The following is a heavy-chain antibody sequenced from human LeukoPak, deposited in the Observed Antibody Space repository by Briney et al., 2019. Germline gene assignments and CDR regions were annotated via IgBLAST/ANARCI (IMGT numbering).Heavy chain of an antibody. D-gene: IGHD2-2*01. CDR2: VLIGSKLT. V-gene: IGHV3-23*05. CDR3: VKRPASSDAYFKE. J-gene: IGHJ4*02. Sequence: GGSLRLSCAASGFTFSNYAMSWVRQAPGKGLEWVSSVLIGSKLTYHADSVKGRFIVSRDDSKSTLYLQMHSLRAEDTAVYYCVKRPASSDAYFKEWGRGTLVTVSS. CDR1: GFTFSNYA.